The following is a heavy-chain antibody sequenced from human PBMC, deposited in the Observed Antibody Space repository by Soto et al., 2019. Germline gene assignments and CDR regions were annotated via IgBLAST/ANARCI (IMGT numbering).Heavy chain of an antibody. CDR1: GFTFGSYG. V-gene: IGHV3-33*01. CDR3: ALDSYYHSSSGHYVFDY. CDR2: IWYDGSNK. D-gene: IGHD3-22*01. J-gene: IGHJ4*02. Sequence: SLRLSCAASGFTFGSYGMHWVRQAPGKGLEWVAVIWYDGSNKYYADSVKGRFTISRDNSKNTLYLQMNGLRAEDMAVYYCALDSYYHSSSGHYVFDYWGQGTLVTVSS.